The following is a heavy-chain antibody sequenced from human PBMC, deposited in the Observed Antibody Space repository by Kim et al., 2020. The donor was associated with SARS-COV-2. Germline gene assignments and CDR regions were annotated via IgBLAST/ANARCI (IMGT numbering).Heavy chain of an antibody. CDR3: ARHYHYYYMDV. CDR1: VCSISSSNYY. J-gene: IGHJ6*03. CDR2: IYYSGSA. V-gene: IGHV4-39*01. D-gene: IGHD3-16*02. Sequence: SETLSLTCTVSVCSISSSNYYWGWLRQPPGKGLVWIWNIYYSGSAYYSPSLKSRVTISVDTSKNQLSLKLRSGTAADTAVYYCARHYHYYYMDVWGKGTTVTVSS.